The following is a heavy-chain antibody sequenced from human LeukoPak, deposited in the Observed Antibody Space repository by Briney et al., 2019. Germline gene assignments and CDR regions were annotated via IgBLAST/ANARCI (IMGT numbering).Heavy chain of an antibody. CDR3: ASATKIDY. D-gene: IGHD5-12*01. CDR1: GFTFSSYS. CDR2: ITSSSSYI. Sequence: PGGSLRLSCAGSGFTFSSYSMNWVRQAPGKGLEWVSSITSSSSYIYYADSVKGRFTISRDNAKKSVYLQMNSLRAEDTAVYYCASATKIDYWGQGTLVTVSS. V-gene: IGHV3-21*01. J-gene: IGHJ4*02.